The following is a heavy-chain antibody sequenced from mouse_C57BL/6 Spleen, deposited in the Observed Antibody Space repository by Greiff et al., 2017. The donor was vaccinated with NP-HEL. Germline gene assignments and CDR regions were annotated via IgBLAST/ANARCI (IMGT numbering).Heavy chain of an antibody. CDR3: VRHGRRGYAMDY. Sequence: EVKLMESGGGLVQPKGSLKLSCAASGFSFNTYAMNWVRQAPGKGLEWVARIRSKSNNYATYYADSVKDRFTISRDDSESMLYLKMNNLKTEDTAMYYCVRHGRRGYAMDYWGQGTSVTVSS. J-gene: IGHJ4*01. V-gene: IGHV10-1*01. CDR2: IRSKSNNYAT. CDR1: GFSFNTYA.